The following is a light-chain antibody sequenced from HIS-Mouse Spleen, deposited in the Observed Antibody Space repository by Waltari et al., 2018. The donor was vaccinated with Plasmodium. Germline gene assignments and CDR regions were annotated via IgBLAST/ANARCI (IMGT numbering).Light chain of an antibody. CDR2: WAS. V-gene: IGKV4-1*01. Sequence: DIVMTQSPDSLAVSLGERAPITCKSSQSVLYSSNNKNYLAWQQRKPGQPPKLLIYWASTRESGVPDLFSGSGSGTDFTLTISSLQAEDVAVYYCQQYYSTPLTFGGGTKVEIK. CDR3: QQYYSTPLT. J-gene: IGKJ4*01. CDR1: QSVLYSSNNKNY.